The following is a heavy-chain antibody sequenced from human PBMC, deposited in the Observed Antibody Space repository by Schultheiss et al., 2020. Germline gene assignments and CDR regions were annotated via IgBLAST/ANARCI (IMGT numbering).Heavy chain of an antibody. CDR3: SKDYGDFDY. V-gene: IGHV3-33*06. Sequence: GESLKISCAASGFTFSSYGMHWVRQAPGKGLEWVAVIWYDGSNKYYADSVKGRFTISRDNSKNTLYLQMNSLRAEDTALYYCSKDYGDFDYWGQGTLVTVSS. D-gene: IGHD3-10*01. J-gene: IGHJ4*02. CDR2: IWYDGSNK. CDR1: GFTFSSYG.